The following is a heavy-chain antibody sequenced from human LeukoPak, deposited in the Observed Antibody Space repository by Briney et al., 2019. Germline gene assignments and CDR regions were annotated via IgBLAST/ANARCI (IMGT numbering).Heavy chain of an antibody. CDR2: IKSKVNGETT. CDR1: GFTFSGSA. J-gene: IGHJ4*02. D-gene: IGHD3-16*01. V-gene: IGHV3-15*01. Sequence: GGSLRLSCAASGFTFSGSAMHWVRQAPGKGLEWVGRIKSKVNGETTDYGAPVKGRFTISRDDSRNMLYLQMNSLRGEDTAMYYCTKDLPFTRGGVIVNWGQGTLVTVSS. CDR3: TKDLPFTRGGVIVN.